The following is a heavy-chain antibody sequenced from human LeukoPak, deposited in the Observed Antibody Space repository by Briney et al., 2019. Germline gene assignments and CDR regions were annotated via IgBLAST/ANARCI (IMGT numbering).Heavy chain of an antibody. CDR2: LNTGNGGT. V-gene: IGHV1-3*04. CDR3: ARGLGSRVQYSWLNP. J-gene: IGHJ5*02. D-gene: IGHD1-1*01. CDR1: GYTFTSYS. Sequence: GASVKVSCKASGYTFTSYSIQWVRQAPGQRLEWMGWLNTGNGGTKYSQKFQRRVTITKDTSANTAYMELSSLRSEDTAVYYCARGLGSRVQYSWLNPWGQGTLVTVSS.